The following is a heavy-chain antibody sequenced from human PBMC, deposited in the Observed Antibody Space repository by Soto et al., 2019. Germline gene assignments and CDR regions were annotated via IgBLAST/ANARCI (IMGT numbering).Heavy chain of an antibody. CDR1: GFSFRDYG. CDR2: IIGIGDTA. D-gene: IGHD4-17*01. V-gene: IGHV3-23*01. Sequence: EVQLLEAGGGLVQPGGSLRLSCAASGFSFRDYGMSWVRQAPGKGLEWLSAIIGIGDTAYYADSVRGRFTISRDNSQNTLYLQLNDLGAEDTAIYYCAMDYDYGDSLPFDYWGQGTLVTVSS. CDR3: AMDYDYGDSLPFDY. J-gene: IGHJ4*02.